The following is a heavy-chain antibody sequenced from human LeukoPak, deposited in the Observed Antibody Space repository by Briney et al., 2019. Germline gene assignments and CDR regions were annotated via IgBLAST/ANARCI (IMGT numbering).Heavy chain of an antibody. CDR3: ARHRGYYGSGSKVDY. CDR1: GGSISSSNHY. CDR2: IYYSGST. Sequence: KPSETLSLTCTVSGGSISSSNHYWGWIRQPPGKGLEWIGSIYYSGSTYYNPSLKSRVTISVDTSKNQFSLKLRSATAADTAVYYCARHRGYYGSGSKVDYWGQGTLFTVSS. D-gene: IGHD3-10*01. V-gene: IGHV4-39*01. J-gene: IGHJ4*02.